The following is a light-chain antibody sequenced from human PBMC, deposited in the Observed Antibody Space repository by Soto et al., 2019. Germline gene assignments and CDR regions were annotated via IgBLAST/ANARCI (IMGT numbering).Light chain of an antibody. CDR2: EVS. CDR3: SSYSSGSTLGV. V-gene: IGLV2-14*01. CDR1: SSDIGSYKY. Sequence: ALTQPASVSGSPGQSITIACTGTSSDIGSYKYVSWYQHHPGKVPQLLIYEVSNRPSGVSSRFSASKSGNTASLTISGLQAEDEADYYCSSYSSGSTLGVFGGGTKLTVL. J-gene: IGLJ3*02.